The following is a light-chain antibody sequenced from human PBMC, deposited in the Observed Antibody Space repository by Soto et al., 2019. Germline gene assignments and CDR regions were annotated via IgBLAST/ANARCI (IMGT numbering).Light chain of an antibody. Sequence: IMLTQSPSTLSASPGARVAITCRASQSIRNDLAWYQQKPGQAPRLLIYGASNRDSGFPARFSGSGSGTDFTLTISSLQPEDFAGYYCLQDYNCPWTFGQGTKVDIK. CDR1: QSIRND. J-gene: IGKJ1*01. CDR3: LQDYNCPWT. CDR2: GAS. V-gene: IGKV3-15*01.